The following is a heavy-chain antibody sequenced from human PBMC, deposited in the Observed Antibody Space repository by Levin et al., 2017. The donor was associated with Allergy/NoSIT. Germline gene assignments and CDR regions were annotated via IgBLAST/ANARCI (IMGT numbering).Heavy chain of an antibody. V-gene: IGHV3-30-3*01. D-gene: IGHD3-3*01. CDR2: ISYDGSSK. CDR1: GFTFSSST. J-gene: IGHJ4*02. Sequence: LSLTCAASGFTFSSSTMHWVRQAPGRGLEWVVIISYDGSSKYYADSVQGRFTMSRDNSKNTLYLQMNRLKPEDTAVYYCARDKEYYDFWTGYYPNYFDYWGPGTLVTVSS. CDR3: ARDKEYYDFWTGYYPNYFDY.